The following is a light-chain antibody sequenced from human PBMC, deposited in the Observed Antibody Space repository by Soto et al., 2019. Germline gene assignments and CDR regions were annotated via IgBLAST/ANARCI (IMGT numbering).Light chain of an antibody. V-gene: IGKV1-8*01. Sequence: AIRMTQSPSSFSASTGDRFTITCRASQGISSYLAWYQQKPGKAPKLLIYAASTLQSGVPSRFSGSGSGTDFTLTISCLQSEDFATYYCQQYYSYPYTFGQGTKLEIQ. J-gene: IGKJ2*01. CDR1: QGISSY. CDR2: AAS. CDR3: QQYYSYPYT.